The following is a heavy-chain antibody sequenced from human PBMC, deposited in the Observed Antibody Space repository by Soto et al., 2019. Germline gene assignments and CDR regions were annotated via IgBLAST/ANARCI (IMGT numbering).Heavy chain of an antibody. Sequence: GGSLSLSCVASGFTFSSSFMGWVRPAPGKGLEWVANINQDGGETYYVDSVEGRFTISRDNAKDSLYLQMNSLRGEDTAVYYCARYFRGSGRYFFDYWGQGTLVTVSS. J-gene: IGHJ4*02. CDR1: GFTFSSSF. CDR3: ARYFRGSGRYFFDY. D-gene: IGHD6-19*01. CDR2: INQDGGET. V-gene: IGHV3-7*03.